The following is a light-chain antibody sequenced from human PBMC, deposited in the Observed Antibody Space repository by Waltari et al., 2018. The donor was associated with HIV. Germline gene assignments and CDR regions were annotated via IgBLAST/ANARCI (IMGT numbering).Light chain of an antibody. CDR2: GAS. J-gene: IGKJ1*01. V-gene: IGKV3-15*01. CDR3: QQYRGT. CDR1: QRVSSN. Sequence: EIVMTQSPATLSVSLGERATLSCRASQRVSSNLAWFQQKPGQAPRLLIYGASTRATGVPARFSGSGSGTEFTLTISSLQSEDFAVYYCQQYRGTFGQGTKVEIK.